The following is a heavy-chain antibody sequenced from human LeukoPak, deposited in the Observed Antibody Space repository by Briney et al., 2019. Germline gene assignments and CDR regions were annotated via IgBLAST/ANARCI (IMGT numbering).Heavy chain of an antibody. V-gene: IGHV3-23*01. CDR1: GFNFSTYA. Sequence: PGGSLRLSCAASGFNFSTYAMTWVRQAPGQGLEWVSGISEGGANTYYADSVKGRFTISRDNSKNMLYLQMNSLRDEDTAVYYCAKHQANRTNSVIDGWGQGTLITVSS. CDR3: AKHQANRTNSVIDG. CDR2: ISEGGANT. D-gene: IGHD2-8*01. J-gene: IGHJ4*02.